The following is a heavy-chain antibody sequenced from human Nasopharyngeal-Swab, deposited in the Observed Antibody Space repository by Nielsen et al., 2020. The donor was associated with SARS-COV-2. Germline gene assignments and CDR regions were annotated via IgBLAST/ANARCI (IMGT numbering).Heavy chain of an antibody. J-gene: IGHJ6*02. D-gene: IGHD2-2*03. CDR3: AKGLDIVVVPAAYGFGYYGMDV. CDR1: GFTFDDYA. V-gene: IGHV3-9*01. Sequence: SLKISCAASGFTFDDYAMHWVRQAPGKGLEWVSGISWNSGSIGYADSVKGRFTISRDNAKNSLYLQMNSLRAEDTALYYCAKGLDIVVVPAAYGFGYYGMDVCGQGTTVTVSS. CDR2: ISWNSGSI.